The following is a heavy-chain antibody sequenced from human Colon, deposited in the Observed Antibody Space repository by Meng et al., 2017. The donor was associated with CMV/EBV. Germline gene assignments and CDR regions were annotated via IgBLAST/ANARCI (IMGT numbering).Heavy chain of an antibody. J-gene: IGHJ5*02. Sequence: KVSCQVFGYMFAIYGITWVRQAPGQVLEWMGWVSAKNGETRYVQNLQGRVTVTRDTSTNTAYMELSSLRSEDTAVYYCATSFYGGLPWGQGTLVTVSS. D-gene: IGHD2/OR15-2a*01. CDR3: ATSFYGGLP. CDR2: VSAKNGET. V-gene: IGHV1-18*01. CDR1: GYMFAIYG.